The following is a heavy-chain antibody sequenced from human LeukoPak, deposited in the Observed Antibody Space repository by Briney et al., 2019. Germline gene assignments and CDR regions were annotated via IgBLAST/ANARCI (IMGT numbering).Heavy chain of an antibody. D-gene: IGHD5-24*01. CDR1: GYTFTGYY. V-gene: IGHV1-2*02. Sequence: GASVKVSCKASGYTFTGYYIHWVRQAPGQGLEWMGWINPNSGGTNYAQKFQGRVTMTRDTSINTAYMQLNRLQSDDTAIYYCARQSRDDAFDIWGQGTMVTVSS. CDR2: INPNSGGT. J-gene: IGHJ3*02. CDR3: ARQSRDDAFDI.